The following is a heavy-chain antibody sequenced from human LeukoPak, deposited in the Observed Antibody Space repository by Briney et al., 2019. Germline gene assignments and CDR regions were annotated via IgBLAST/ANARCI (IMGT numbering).Heavy chain of an antibody. CDR2: IIPIFGTA. CDR1: GGTFSSYA. Sequence: ASVKVSCKASGGTFSSYAISWVRQAPGQGLEWMGGIIPIFGTANYAQKFQGRVTMTEDTSTDTAYMELSSLRSEDTAVYYCATGGYYDSGGGDYWGQGTLVTVSS. CDR3: ATGGYYDSGGGDY. D-gene: IGHD3-22*01. J-gene: IGHJ4*02. V-gene: IGHV1-69*06.